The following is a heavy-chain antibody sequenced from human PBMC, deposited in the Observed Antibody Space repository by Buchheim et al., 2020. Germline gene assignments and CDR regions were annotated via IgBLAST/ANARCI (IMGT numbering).Heavy chain of an antibody. Sequence: EVQLLASGGGLVQPGGSLRLSCAASGFTSGSYAMAWVRPAPGRGLEWVASIGGSGDKTYYSDSVTGRFTISRDSSKHTLYLQMNSLRVEDTALYFCAKGRGFDRWGQGT. CDR1: GFTSGSYA. CDR3: AKGRGFDR. CDR2: IGGSGDKT. J-gene: IGHJ4*02. V-gene: IGHV3-23*01.